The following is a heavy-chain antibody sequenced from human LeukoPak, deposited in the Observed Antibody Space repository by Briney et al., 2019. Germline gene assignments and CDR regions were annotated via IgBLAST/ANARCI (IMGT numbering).Heavy chain of an antibody. CDR1: GFTFSSYS. J-gene: IGHJ4*02. V-gene: IGHV3-21*01. CDR2: ISSSSSYI. Sequence: GGSLRLSCAASGFTFSSYSMNWVRQAPGKGLEWVSSISSSSSYICYADSVKGRFTISRDNAKNSLYLQMNSLRAEDTAVYYCARVGIAAALGDYWGQGTLVTVSS. D-gene: IGHD6-13*01. CDR3: ARVGIAAALGDY.